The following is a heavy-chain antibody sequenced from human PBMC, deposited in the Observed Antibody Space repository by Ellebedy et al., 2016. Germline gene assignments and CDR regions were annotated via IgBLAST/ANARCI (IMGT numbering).Heavy chain of an antibody. CDR2: VEVDGSRT. Sequence: GESLKISCAASGFTFSTYRMHWVRQAPGQGLVWVSRVEVDGSRTAYADSVKGRFTISRDNAKNTLYLQMNSLGAEDTAVYYCARRIAARPDYYYAMDVWGQGTTVTVAS. CDR3: ARRIAARPDYYYAMDV. CDR1: GFTFSTYR. J-gene: IGHJ6*02. D-gene: IGHD6-6*01. V-gene: IGHV3-74*01.